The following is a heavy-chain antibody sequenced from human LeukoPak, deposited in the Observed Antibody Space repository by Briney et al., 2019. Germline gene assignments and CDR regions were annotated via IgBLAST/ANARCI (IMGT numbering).Heavy chain of an antibody. D-gene: IGHD3-22*01. CDR2: IYSGGST. CDR1: GFTFSSYW. CDR3: CYYDSSGYYYTDY. Sequence: GGSLRLSCAASGFTFSSYWMSWVRQAPGKGLEWVSVIYSGGSTYYADSVKGRFTISRDNSKNTLYLQMNSLRAEDTAVYYCCYYDSSGYYYTDYWGQGTLVTVSS. V-gene: IGHV3-66*01. J-gene: IGHJ4*02.